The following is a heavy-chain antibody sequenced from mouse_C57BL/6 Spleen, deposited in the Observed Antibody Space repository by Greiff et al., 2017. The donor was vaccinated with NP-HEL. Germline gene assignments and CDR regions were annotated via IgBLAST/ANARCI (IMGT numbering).Heavy chain of an antibody. D-gene: IGHD1-1*01. J-gene: IGHJ3*01. CDR1: GYTFTSYW. V-gene: IGHV1-52*01. CDR2: IDPSDSET. CDR3: ARTLYYYGSSPFAY. Sequence: QVQLQQPGAELVRPGSSVKLSCKASGYTFTSYWMHWVKQRPIQGLEWIGNIDPSDSETHYNQKFKDKATLTVDKSSSTAYMQLSSLTSEDSAVYYCARTLYYYGSSPFAYWGQGTLVTVSA.